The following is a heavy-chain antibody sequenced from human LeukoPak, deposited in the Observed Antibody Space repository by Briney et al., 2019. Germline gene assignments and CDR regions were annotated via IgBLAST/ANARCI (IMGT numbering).Heavy chain of an antibody. CDR3: ARAGSTNSWFDP. D-gene: IGHD2-2*01. Sequence: GGSLRLSCAASGFTFSSYWMSWVRQAPGKGLEWVSSISSWSSFIYSADSVTGRFTISRDNAKNSLYLQMNSLRAEDTAVYYCARAGSTNSWFDPWGQGTLVIVSS. CDR1: GFTFSSYW. V-gene: IGHV3-21*01. CDR2: ISSWSSFI. J-gene: IGHJ5*02.